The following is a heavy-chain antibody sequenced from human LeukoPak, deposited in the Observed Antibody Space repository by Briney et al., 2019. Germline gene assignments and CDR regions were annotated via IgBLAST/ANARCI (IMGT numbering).Heavy chain of an antibody. V-gene: IGHV3-23*01. Sequence: TGGSLRLSCAASGFTFSSYAMSWVRQAPGKGLEWVSAISGSGGSTYYADSVKGRFTISRDNSKNTLYLQMNSLRAEDTAVYYRAKDLEDYYDSSGFDYWGQGTLVTVSS. D-gene: IGHD3-22*01. J-gene: IGHJ4*02. CDR2: ISGSGGST. CDR3: AKDLEDYYDSSGFDY. CDR1: GFTFSSYA.